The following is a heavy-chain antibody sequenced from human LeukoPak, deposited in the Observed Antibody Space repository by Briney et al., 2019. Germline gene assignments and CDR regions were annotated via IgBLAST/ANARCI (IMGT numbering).Heavy chain of an antibody. CDR2: IYYSGST. D-gene: IGHD6-19*01. CDR1: GGSISSYY. J-gene: IGHJ4*02. CDR3: AKEERSSSGWPFDY. Sequence: PSETLSLTCTVSGGSISSYYWSWIRQPPGKGLEWIGYIYYSGSTNYNPSLKSRVTISVDTSKNQFSLKLSSVTAADTAVYYCAKEERSSSGWPFDYWGQGTLVTVSS. V-gene: IGHV4-59*12.